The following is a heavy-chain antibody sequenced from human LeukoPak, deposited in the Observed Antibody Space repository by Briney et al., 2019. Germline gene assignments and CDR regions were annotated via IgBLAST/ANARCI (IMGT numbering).Heavy chain of an antibody. V-gene: IGHV1-46*01. CDR3: ARDQEGFDY. J-gene: IGHJ4*02. CDR2: IYPRDGST. Sequence: ASVKVSCRASGYTFTSNYIHWVRQAPGQGLEWMGMIYPRDGSTSYAQKFQGRVTVTRDTSTSTVHMELSGLRSEDTAVYYCARDQEGFDYWGQGTLVTVSS. CDR1: GYTFTSNY.